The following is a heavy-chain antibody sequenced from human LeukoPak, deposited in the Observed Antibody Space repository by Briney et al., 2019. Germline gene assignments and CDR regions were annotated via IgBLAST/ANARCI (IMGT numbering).Heavy chain of an antibody. CDR1: GGPFTSYP. J-gene: IGHJ4*02. Sequence: SVKVSCKVSGGPFTSYPISWVRKAPGQGLEWMGEVIPIFGVTNYAQGFQDRITITANESTTTVYMEMNSLRSDDTAVFFCAREMGDTAMVFNSWGQGTLVTVSP. CDR3: AREMGDTAMVFNS. D-gene: IGHD5-18*01. V-gene: IGHV1-69*13. CDR2: VIPIFGVT.